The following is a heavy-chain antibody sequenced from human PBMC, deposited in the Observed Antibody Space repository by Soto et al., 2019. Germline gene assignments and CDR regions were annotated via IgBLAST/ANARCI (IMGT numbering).Heavy chain of an antibody. J-gene: IGHJ6*04. CDR1: GFTFSRFW. V-gene: IGHV3-7*01. CDR2: INQDGSEK. CDR3: ARWEV. Sequence: EVQLVESGGGLVQPGGSLRLSCTASGFTFSRFWISWVRQAPGKGLEWVANINQDGSEKYYVDSVRGRFTISRDNAKNSLYLQMNILRAEDTAVYYCARWEVWGRGTPVTVSS.